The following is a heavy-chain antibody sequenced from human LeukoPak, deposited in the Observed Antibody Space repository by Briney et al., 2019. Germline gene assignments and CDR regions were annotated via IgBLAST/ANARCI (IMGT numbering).Heavy chain of an antibody. J-gene: IGHJ5*02. Sequence: PGGSLRLSCAASGFSFSRYSMNWFRQAPGKGLEWVSSISSSSSYIYYADSVKGRFTISRDNAKNSLYLQMNSLRAEDTAVYYCARDSSGWRNWFDPWGQGTLVTVSS. CDR1: GFSFSRYS. D-gene: IGHD6-19*01. CDR2: ISSSSSYI. V-gene: IGHV3-21*01. CDR3: ARDSSGWRNWFDP.